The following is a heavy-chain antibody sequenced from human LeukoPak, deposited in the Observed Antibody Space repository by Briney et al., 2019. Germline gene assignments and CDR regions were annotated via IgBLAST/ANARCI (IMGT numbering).Heavy chain of an antibody. D-gene: IGHD2-2*01. CDR1: GYTFTSYG. V-gene: IGHV1-69*13. J-gene: IGHJ6*02. Sequence: SVKVSCKASGYTFTSYGISWVRQAPGQGLEWMGGIIPIFGTANYAQKFQGRVTITADESTSTAYMELSSLRSEDTAVYYCARPSGGYCSSTSCYRYYGMDVWGQGTTVTVSS. CDR2: IIPIFGTA. CDR3: ARPSGGYCSSTSCYRYYGMDV.